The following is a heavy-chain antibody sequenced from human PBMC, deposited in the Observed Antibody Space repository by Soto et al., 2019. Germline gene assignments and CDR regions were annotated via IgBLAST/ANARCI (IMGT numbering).Heavy chain of an antibody. J-gene: IGHJ4*02. D-gene: IGHD2-21*01. Sequence: EVQLVESGGGLVQPGGSLRLSCAASGFTFSSYWMHWVRQAPGKGLVWVSRINSDGSSISYADSVKGRFTTSRDNAKNPLYLQMNSLRAEDTGVYYCARDSYSAGDNWGQGTLVTVSS. CDR2: INSDGSSI. V-gene: IGHV3-74*01. CDR3: ARDSYSAGDN. CDR1: GFTFSSYW.